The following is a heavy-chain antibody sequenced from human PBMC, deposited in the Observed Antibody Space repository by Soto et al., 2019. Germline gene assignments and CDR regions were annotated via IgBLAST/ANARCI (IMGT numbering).Heavy chain of an antibody. V-gene: IGHV4-34*01. CDR3: ARSVVTYYYYYMDV. J-gene: IGHJ6*03. CDR1: GGSFSGYY. CDR2: INHSGST. D-gene: IGHD2-15*01. Sequence: EXXSLTCSGYGGSFSGYYWSWLRQRPGKGLEWIGEINHSGSTNYNPYLKSRVTISVDTSKNQFSLKLSSVTDADTAVYYCARSVVTYYYYYMDVWGKGTTVTVSS.